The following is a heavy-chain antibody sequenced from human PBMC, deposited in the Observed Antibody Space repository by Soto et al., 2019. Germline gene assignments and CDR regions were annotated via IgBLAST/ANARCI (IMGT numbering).Heavy chain of an antibody. CDR1: GFRFSSYA. Sequence: GSLRLSCAASGFRFSSYAMSWVRQAPGKGFEWVSTVTGSGGSTFYADSVKGRLSISRDNSKNTLYLQMNSLRAEDTAVYYCVICAGIHLWVFTYWGQGTPVPVSS. J-gene: IGHJ1*01. V-gene: IGHV3-23*01. D-gene: IGHD5-18*01. CDR3: VICAGIHLWVFTY. CDR2: VTGSGGST.